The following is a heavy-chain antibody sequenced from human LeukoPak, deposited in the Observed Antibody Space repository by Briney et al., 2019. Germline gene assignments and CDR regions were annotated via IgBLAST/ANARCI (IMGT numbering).Heavy chain of an antibody. D-gene: IGHD3-10*01. CDR2: ISYDGSNK. CDR3: AKVSRTRFTYFDY. V-gene: IGHV3-30*04. Sequence: PGGSLRLSCAASGFTFSGYVVHWVRQAPGKGLEWVAVISYDGSNKYYTDSVKGRFTISRDNSKNTLYLQMNSLRAEDTAVYYCAKVSRTRFTYFDYWGQGTLVTVSS. J-gene: IGHJ4*02. CDR1: GFTFSGYV.